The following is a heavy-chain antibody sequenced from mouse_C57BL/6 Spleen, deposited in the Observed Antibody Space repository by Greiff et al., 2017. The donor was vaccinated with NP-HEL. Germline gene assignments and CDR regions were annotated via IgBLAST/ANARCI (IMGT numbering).Heavy chain of an antibody. D-gene: IGHD2-4*01. V-gene: IGHV1-26*01. CDR2: INPNNGGT. J-gene: IGHJ2*01. CDR3: VNEYDGTPFDY. Sequence: EVQLQQSGPELVKPGASVKISCKASGYTFTDYYMNWVKQSHGKSLEWIGDINPNNGGTSYNQKFKGKATLTVDKSSSTAYMELRSLTSEDSSVYYCVNEYDGTPFDYWGQGTTLTVSS. CDR1: GYTFTDYY.